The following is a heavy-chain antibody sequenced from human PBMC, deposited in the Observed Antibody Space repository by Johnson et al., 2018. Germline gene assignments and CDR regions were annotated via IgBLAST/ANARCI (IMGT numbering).Heavy chain of an antibody. J-gene: IGHJ6*02. D-gene: IGHD3-3*01. Sequence: VQLQESGGGLVQPGRSLRLSCAASGFTFDDYAMHWVRQAPGKGLEWVSAISGSGGSTYYADSGKGRCTISRDNSKNTLYLQMNSLRAEDTAVYYCAKVRRFFHYGMDVWGQGTTVTVSS. CDR2: ISGSGGST. CDR1: GFTFDDYA. V-gene: IGHV3-23*01. CDR3: AKVRRFFHYGMDV.